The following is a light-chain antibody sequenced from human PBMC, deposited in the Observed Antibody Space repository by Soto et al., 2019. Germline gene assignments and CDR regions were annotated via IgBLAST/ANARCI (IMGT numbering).Light chain of an antibody. CDR3: QQYNSYSRT. V-gene: IGKV3-11*01. Sequence: EIVLTQSPPTLSLSPGESASLCCRVSQTISTYLAWYQQKPGQAPRLLIYDASTRATGIPARFSGSGSGTEFTLTISSLQPDDFATYYCQQYNSYSRTFGQGTKVDIK. J-gene: IGKJ1*01. CDR1: QTISTY. CDR2: DAS.